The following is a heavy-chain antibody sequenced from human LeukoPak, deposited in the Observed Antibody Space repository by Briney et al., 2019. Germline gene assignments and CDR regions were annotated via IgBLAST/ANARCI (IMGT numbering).Heavy chain of an antibody. CDR1: GFTFDDYA. J-gene: IGHJ4*02. V-gene: IGHV3-9*01. D-gene: IGHD5-24*01. Sequence: GRSLRLSCAASGFTFDDYAMHWVRQAPGKGLEWVSGISWNSGSIGYADSVKGRFTISRDNAKNSLYLQMNSLRAEDTAVYYCAREGNPGRDGYNFDYWGQGTLVTVSS. CDR2: ISWNSGSI. CDR3: AREGNPGRDGYNFDY.